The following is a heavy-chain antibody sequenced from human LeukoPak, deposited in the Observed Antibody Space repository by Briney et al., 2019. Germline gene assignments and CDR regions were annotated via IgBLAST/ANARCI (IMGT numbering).Heavy chain of an antibody. V-gene: IGHV4-4*07. CDR2: IYTSGST. Sequence: SETLSLTCTVSGGSISSYYWSWIRQPAGKGLEWIGRIYTSGSTNYNPSLKSRVTMSVDTSKNQFSLKLSSVTAADTAVYYCARDAGYCSSTSCYLNWFDPWGQGTLVTVSS. CDR1: GGSISSYY. J-gene: IGHJ5*02. CDR3: ARDAGYCSSTSCYLNWFDP. D-gene: IGHD2-2*03.